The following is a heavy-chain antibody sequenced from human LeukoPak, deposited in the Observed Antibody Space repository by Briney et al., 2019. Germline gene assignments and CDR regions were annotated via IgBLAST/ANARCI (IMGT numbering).Heavy chain of an antibody. J-gene: IGHJ4*02. CDR3: AKAGQWLTVFDY. Sequence: PGRSQRLSCAASGFIFSSYGIHWVRQAPGKGLEWVAAISNDRSNKYYADSVKGRFTISRDNSKNTLYLQMNSLRAEDTAVYYCAKAGQWLTVFDYWGQGTLVTVSS. V-gene: IGHV3-30*18. D-gene: IGHD6-19*01. CDR1: GFIFSSYG. CDR2: ISNDRSNK.